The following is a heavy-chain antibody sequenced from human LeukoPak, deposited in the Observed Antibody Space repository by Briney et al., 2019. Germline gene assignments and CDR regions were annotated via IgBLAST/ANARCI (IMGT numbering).Heavy chain of an antibody. J-gene: IGHJ3*02. CDR3: ARAHHLYASTGAFDI. D-gene: IGHD5/OR15-5a*01. CDR1: GYTFTSYG. CDR2: ISAYNGHT. Sequence: ASVKVSCKASGYTFTSYGLTWVRQAPGQGLEWMGWISAYNGHTKYPQKLQGRVTMTTDTSTSTAYMELRSLRSDDTAVYYCARAHHLYASTGAFDIWGQGTMVTVSS. V-gene: IGHV1-18*01.